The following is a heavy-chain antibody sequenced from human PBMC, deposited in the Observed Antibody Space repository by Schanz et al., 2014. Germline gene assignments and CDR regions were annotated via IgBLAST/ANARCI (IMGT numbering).Heavy chain of an antibody. D-gene: IGHD4-17*01. V-gene: IGHV3-7*04. J-gene: IGHJ4*02. CDR2: IKQDGSEK. CDR3: ARDAVTSVLTPGFYY. Sequence: EVQLVESGGGLVQPGESLRLSCAASGFSFSNYWMSWVRQAPGKGLEWVANIKQDGSEKYYVDSVKGRFTISRDNAKKSLYLRMNSPRAEDTAVYYCARDAVTSVLTPGFYYWGQGTLVTVSS. CDR1: GFSFSNYW.